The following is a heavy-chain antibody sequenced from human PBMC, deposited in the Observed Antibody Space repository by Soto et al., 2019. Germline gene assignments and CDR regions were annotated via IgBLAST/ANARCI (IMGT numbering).Heavy chain of an antibody. J-gene: IGHJ5*02. CDR2: IIPIFGTA. Sequence: QVQLVQSGAEVKKPGSSVKVSCKASGGTFSSYAISGVRQAPGQWLEWMGGIIPIFGTANYAQKFQGRVRITADESTSPAYMELSRLRSEGTAVYYCARGEHSSRSLHNWFAPWGQGPLVTVSS. CDR3: ARGEHSSRSLHNWFAP. CDR1: GGTFSSYA. D-gene: IGHD6-13*01. V-gene: IGHV1-69*01.